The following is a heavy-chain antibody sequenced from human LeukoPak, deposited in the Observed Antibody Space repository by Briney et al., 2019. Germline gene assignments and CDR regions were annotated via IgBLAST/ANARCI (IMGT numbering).Heavy chain of an antibody. V-gene: IGHV3-11*06. J-gene: IGHJ5*02. D-gene: IGHD3-16*01. CDR2: ISSSSSDI. CDR3: ASGSMTTFFP. Sequence: PGGSLRLSCAASGFTFTDWYMSWIRQAPGKGLQWLSYISSSSSDIKYADSVRGRFTISRDNAKNTLYLQMNSLRAEDTAVYYCASGSMTTFFPWGQGTLVTVSS. CDR1: GFTFTDWY.